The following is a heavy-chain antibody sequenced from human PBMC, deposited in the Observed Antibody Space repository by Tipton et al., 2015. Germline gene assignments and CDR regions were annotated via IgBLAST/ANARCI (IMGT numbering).Heavy chain of an antibody. CDR3: ASIEYSSSPIFDY. Sequence: SLRLSCAASGLTLSSYWMSWVRQAPGKGLEWVANIKEDGSEKYYVDSVKGRFTISRDNAKNSLYLQMNSLRAEDTAVYYCASIEYSSSPIFDYWGQGTLVTVSS. J-gene: IGHJ4*02. CDR2: IKEDGSEK. CDR1: GLTLSSYW. D-gene: IGHD6-6*01. V-gene: IGHV3-7*03.